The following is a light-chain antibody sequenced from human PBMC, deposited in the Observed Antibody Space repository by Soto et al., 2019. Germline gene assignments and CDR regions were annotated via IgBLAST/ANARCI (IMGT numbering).Light chain of an antibody. V-gene: IGKV1-27*01. CDR3: QQLHSYPFT. Sequence: LQTPQSPTPLSASVGDRALLTWRASLPISNYLAWYQQKPWKIPNLLIYAASTLQAGVPSRFSGSGSGTDFTLTINSLQPEDFATYYCQQLHSYPFTFGQGTRLEIK. CDR2: AAS. CDR1: LPISNY. J-gene: IGKJ5*01.